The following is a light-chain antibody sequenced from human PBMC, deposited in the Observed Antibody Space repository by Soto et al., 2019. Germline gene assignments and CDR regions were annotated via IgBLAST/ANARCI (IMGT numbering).Light chain of an antibody. CDR3: QQRSNWPPT. CDR2: DTS. J-gene: IGKJ4*01. CDR1: QSVTSY. Sequence: DIVLTQSPATLSLSPGVRATLSCRASQSVTSYLAWYQQKPGQAPRLLIHDTSNRATGIPARFSGSGSGTDFTLTISSLETEDFAVYYCQQRSNWPPTFGGGTKVEIK. V-gene: IGKV3-11*01.